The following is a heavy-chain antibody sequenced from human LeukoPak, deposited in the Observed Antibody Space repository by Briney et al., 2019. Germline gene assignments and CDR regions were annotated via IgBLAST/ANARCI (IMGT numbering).Heavy chain of an antibody. V-gene: IGHV4-39*07. J-gene: IGHJ5*02. Sequence: SETLSLTCTVSGGSISSSSYYWGWIRQPPGKGLEWIGSIYYSGSTYYNPSLKSRVTISVDTSKNQFSVKLSSVTAADTAVYYCARVQQQLAGDCFDRWGQGTLLTVSS. CDR2: IYYSGST. D-gene: IGHD6-13*01. CDR3: ARVQQQLAGDCFDR. CDR1: GGSISSSSYY.